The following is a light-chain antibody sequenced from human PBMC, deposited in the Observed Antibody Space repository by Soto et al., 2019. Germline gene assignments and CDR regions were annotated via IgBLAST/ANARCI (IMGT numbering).Light chain of an antibody. Sequence: NFMLTQPHSVSEYPGKTVTISCTRSSGSIASNYVQWYQQRPGSAPTPVIYEHDQRPSGVSDRFSGSVDSSSNSASLTISGLTTEDEADYYCQSYDSSTPVVFGGGTKLTVL. J-gene: IGLJ2*01. CDR2: EHD. V-gene: IGLV6-57*04. CDR1: SGSIASNY. CDR3: QSYDSSTPVV.